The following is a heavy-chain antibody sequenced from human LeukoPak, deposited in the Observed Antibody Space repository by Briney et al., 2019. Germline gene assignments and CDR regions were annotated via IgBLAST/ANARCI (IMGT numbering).Heavy chain of an antibody. J-gene: IGHJ4*02. CDR1: GFTFSDYY. Sequence: GGSLRLSCAASGFTFSDYYMSWVRQAPGRGLEWVSTISGSGGATYYADSVKGRFTISSDNSKNTLYLQMNSLRAEDTAVYYCAKDRPIFKDWGQGTQVTVSS. V-gene: IGHV3-23*01. CDR2: ISGSGGAT. CDR3: AKDRPIFKD.